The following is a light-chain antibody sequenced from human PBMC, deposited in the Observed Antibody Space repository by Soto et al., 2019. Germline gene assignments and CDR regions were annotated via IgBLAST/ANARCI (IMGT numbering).Light chain of an antibody. J-gene: IGLJ3*02. CDR1: YNL. V-gene: IGLV2-23*02. CDR3: CSYAGRNIWV. CDR2: EVN. Sequence: QSALTQPASVSGSPGQSITISCSGAYNLVSWYQQHPGKAPKLMIFEVNKRPSGVSYRFSGSKSGNTASLTISALQAEDEADYFCCSYAGRNIWVFGGGTKVTVL.